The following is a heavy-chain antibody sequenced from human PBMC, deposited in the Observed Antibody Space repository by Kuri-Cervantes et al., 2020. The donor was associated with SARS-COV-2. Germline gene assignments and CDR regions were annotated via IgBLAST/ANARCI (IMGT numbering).Heavy chain of an antibody. D-gene: IGHD5-24*01. CDR2: ISSSSSYT. CDR1: GFTFSDYY. Sequence: GGSLRLSCAASGFTFSDYYMSWIRQAPGKGLEWVSYISSSSSYTNYADSVKGRFTISRDNAKNSPYLQMNSLRAEDTAVYYCTAEEMATNPSYFQHWGQGTLVTVSS. CDR3: TAEEMATNPSYFQH. V-gene: IGHV3-11*03. J-gene: IGHJ1*01.